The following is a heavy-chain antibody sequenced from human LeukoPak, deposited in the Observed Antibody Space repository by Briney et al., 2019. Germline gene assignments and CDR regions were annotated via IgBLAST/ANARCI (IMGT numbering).Heavy chain of an antibody. Sequence: PGGSLRLSCAASGFTFSSYAMSWVRQAPGKGLEWVSAISGSGGSTYYADSVKGRFTISRDNSKNTLYLQMNSLRAEDTAVYYCANGDIVVVPAAISVYWGQGTLVTASS. CDR2: ISGSGGST. V-gene: IGHV3-23*01. D-gene: IGHD2-2*01. J-gene: IGHJ4*02. CDR3: ANGDIVVVPAAISVY. CDR1: GFTFSSYA.